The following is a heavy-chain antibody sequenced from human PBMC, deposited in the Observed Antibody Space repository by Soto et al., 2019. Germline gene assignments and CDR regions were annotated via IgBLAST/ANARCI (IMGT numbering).Heavy chain of an antibody. CDR2: ISAYNGNT. CDR3: ARDRIDIVVVPAAHNDWFDP. V-gene: IGHV1-18*01. CDR1: GYTFTSYG. D-gene: IGHD2-2*01. Sequence: ASVKVSCKASGYTFTSYGISWVRQAPGQGLEWMGWISAYNGNTNYAQKLQGRVTMTTDTSTSTAYMELRSLRSDDTAVYYCARDRIDIVVVPAAHNDWFDPWGQGTLVTVSS. J-gene: IGHJ5*02.